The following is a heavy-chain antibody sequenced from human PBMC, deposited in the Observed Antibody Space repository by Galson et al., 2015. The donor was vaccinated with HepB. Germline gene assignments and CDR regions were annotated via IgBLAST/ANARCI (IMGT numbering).Heavy chain of an antibody. CDR3: ARRGYDFWSGYYTGWYFDL. CDR1: GYTFTSYG. CDR2: ISAYNGNT. V-gene: IGHV1-18*01. D-gene: IGHD3-3*01. J-gene: IGHJ2*01. Sequence: SVKVSCKASGYTFTSYGISWVRQAPGQGLEWMGWISAYNGNTNYAQKLQGRVTMTTDTSTSTAYMELRSLRSDDTAVYYCARRGYDFWSGYYTGWYFDLWGRGTLVTVSS.